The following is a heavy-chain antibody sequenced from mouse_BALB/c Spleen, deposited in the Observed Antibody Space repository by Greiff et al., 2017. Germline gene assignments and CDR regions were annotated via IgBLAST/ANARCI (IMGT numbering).Heavy chain of an antibody. D-gene: IGHD1-2*01. CDR3: ARRDAFRLRNYAMDY. CDR1: GYTFSSYW. V-gene: IGHV1-9*01. Sequence: VQLQQSGAELMKPGASVKISCKATGYTFSSYWIEWVKQRPGHGLEWIGEILPGSGSTNYNEKFKGKATFTADTSSNTAYMQLSSLTSEDSAVYYCARRDAFRLRNYAMDYWGQGTSVTVSS. CDR2: ILPGSGST. J-gene: IGHJ4*01.